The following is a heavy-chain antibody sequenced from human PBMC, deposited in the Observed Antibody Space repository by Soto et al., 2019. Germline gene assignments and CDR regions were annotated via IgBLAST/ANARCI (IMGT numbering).Heavy chain of an antibody. Sequence: QVQLVESGGGVVQPGRSLRLSCAASGFTFSSYGMHWVRQAPGKGLEWVALVWYDGGNKYYADSVKGRFTISRDNTNNTLYLQMNSMRDEDTAVYYGVGAAGYSGNDYVYYYGMDVWGQGTTVTVSS. CDR1: GFTFSSYG. D-gene: IGHD5-12*01. CDR2: VWYDGGNK. CDR3: VGAAGYSGNDYVYYYGMDV. J-gene: IGHJ6*02. V-gene: IGHV3-33*01.